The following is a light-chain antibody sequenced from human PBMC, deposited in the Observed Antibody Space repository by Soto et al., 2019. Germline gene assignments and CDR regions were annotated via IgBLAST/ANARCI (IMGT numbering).Light chain of an antibody. V-gene: IGLV1-40*01. CDR2: VNS. CDR1: SSNIGANYA. J-gene: IGLJ3*02. CDR3: QSYDNSLSGWV. Sequence: QSVPTQPPSVSGAPGQRVTISCTGNSSNIGANYAVHWYQQFPGTAPKLLIYVNSNRPSGVPDRFSASKSGTSASLAITGLQSEDEAEYYCQSYDNSLSGWVFGGGTKVTVL.